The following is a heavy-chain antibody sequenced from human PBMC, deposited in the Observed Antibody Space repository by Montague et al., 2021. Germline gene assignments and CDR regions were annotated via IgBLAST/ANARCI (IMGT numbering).Heavy chain of an antibody. J-gene: IGHJ4*02. CDR1: RYSFTRYW. CDR3: ARGRGDGNNWAWDFDX. CDR2: IYPGDSDT. Sequence: QSGAEVKKPGESLKISCKGSRYSFTRYWIGWVRQMPGKGLEWMGIIYPGDSDTRYSPSFQGQVTISADKSISTAYLQWSSLKASDTAMYYCARGRGDGNNWAWDFDXWGQGTLVTASS. D-gene: IGHD5-24*01. V-gene: IGHV5-51*01.